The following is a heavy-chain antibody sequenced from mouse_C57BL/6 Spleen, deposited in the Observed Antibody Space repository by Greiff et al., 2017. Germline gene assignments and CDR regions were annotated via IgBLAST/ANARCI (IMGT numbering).Heavy chain of an antibody. J-gene: IGHJ2*01. Sequence: EVQVVESGEGLVKPGGSLKLSCAASGFTFSSYAMSWVRQTPEKRLEWVAYISSGGDYIYYADTVKGRFTISRDNARNTLYLQMSSLKSEDTAMYYCTRGGVDSNYVDFDYWGQGTTRTVAS. D-gene: IGHD2-5*01. CDR3: TRGGVDSNYVDFDY. CDR1: GFTFSSYA. V-gene: IGHV5-9-1*02. CDR2: ISSGGDYI.